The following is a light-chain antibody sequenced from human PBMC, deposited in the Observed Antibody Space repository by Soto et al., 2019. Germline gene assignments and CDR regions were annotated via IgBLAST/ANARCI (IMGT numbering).Light chain of an antibody. J-gene: IGKJ1*01. CDR2: KAS. Sequence: DVQLTQSPSTLSASVGDRVTITCRARHSVSAWLAWYQQKPGKAPKLLIYKASRLESGVPSRLSGSGSETEFTLTISSLQPDDFATYYCQQYNSYWTVGQGAKVDIK. V-gene: IGKV1-5*03. CDR1: HSVSAW. CDR3: QQYNSYWT.